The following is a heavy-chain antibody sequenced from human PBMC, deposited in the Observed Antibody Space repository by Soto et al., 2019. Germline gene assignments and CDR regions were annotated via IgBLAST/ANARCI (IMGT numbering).Heavy chain of an antibody. J-gene: IGHJ6*02. V-gene: IGHV5-10-1*01. CDR1: GYSFTSYW. CDR2: IDPSDSYT. Sequence: GEALKISCKGSGYSFTSYWISWVRQMPGKGLEWMGRIDPSDSYTNYSPSFQGHVTISADKSISTAYLQWSSLKASDTAMYYCATLSDNYYDSSGKHYYGMDVWGQGTTVTVSS. D-gene: IGHD3-22*01. CDR3: ATLSDNYYDSSGKHYYGMDV.